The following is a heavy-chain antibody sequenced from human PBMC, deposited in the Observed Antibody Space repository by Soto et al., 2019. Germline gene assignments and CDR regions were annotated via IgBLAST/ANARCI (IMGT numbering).Heavy chain of an antibody. D-gene: IGHD2-15*01. CDR2: IYYSGST. J-gene: IGHJ4*02. CDR1: GGSISSGGYY. Sequence: SETLSLTCTVSGGSISSGGYYWSWIRQHPGKGLEWIGYIYYSGSTYYNPSLKSRVTISVDTSKNQFSLKLSSVTAADTAVYYCSRVRYGGTWPTHYWCPGPLVTLFS. V-gene: IGHV4-31*03. CDR3: SRVRYGGTWPTHY.